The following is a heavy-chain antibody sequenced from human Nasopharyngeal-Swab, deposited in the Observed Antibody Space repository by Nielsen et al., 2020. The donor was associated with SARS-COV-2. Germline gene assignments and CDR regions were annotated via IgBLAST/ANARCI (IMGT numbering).Heavy chain of an antibody. CDR3: ARGSVYHTLGY. Sequence: VRQAPGKGLEWLSSISGTSSEIYYADSVKGRFTISRDNTKNSLYLQMSSLRVEDTATYYCARGSVYHTLGYWGQGNLVTVSS. V-gene: IGHV3-21*01. J-gene: IGHJ4*02. CDR2: ISGTSSEI. D-gene: IGHD3-10*01.